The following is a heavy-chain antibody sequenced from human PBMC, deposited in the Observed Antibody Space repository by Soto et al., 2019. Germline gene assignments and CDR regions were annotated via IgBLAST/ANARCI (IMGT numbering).Heavy chain of an antibody. CDR2: IVVGSGNT. CDR3: AAELRREVYYYYGMDV. V-gene: IGHV1-58*01. CDR1: GFTFTSSA. Sequence: AASVKVSCKASGFTFTSSAVQWVRQARGQRLEWIGWIVVGSGNTNYAQKFQERVTITRDMSTSTAYMELSSLRSEDTAVYYCAAELRREVYYYYGMDVWGQGTTVTVSS. J-gene: IGHJ6*02.